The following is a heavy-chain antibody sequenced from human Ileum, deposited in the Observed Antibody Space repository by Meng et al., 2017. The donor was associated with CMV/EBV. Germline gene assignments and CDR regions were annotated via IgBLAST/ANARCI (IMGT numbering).Heavy chain of an antibody. D-gene: IGHD4-17*01. CDR2: INAGGST. CDR1: GGSLSTYY. V-gene: IGHV4-4*07. Sequence: LPRSGPELAKPSEPLPLPCSVSGGSLSTYYLTWVRQPAGKGLEWIGRINAGGSTNDNPSLKSRVTMSVDTSKNQFSLKVTSVTAADTAVYYCAREENTVNQFEYWGQGALLTVSS. J-gene: IGHJ4*02. CDR3: AREENTVNQFEY.